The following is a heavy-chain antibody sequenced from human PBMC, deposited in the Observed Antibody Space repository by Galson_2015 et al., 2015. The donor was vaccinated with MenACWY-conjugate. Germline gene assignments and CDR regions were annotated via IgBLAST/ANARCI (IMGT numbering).Heavy chain of an antibody. J-gene: IGHJ4*02. V-gene: IGHV1-18*01. CDR2: ISTYNGNA. Sequence: SVKVSCKAAGYTFTNFGITCVRKAPGQGLEWMGWISTYNGNANYAQKVRDRVMMTTDTSTNTVHMELKSLTSDDTAVYFCARDPIGRHDSSSWFWIDWGQGTPVTVSS. CDR3: ARDPIGRHDSSSWFWID. CDR1: GYTFTNFG. D-gene: IGHD6-13*01.